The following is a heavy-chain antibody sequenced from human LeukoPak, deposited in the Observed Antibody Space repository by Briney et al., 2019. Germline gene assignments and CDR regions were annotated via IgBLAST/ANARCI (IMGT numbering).Heavy chain of an antibody. D-gene: IGHD4-23*01. Sequence: QPGGSLRLSCAASGFTFSRFEMNCVRQGPGKGLEWVSYISGSGSTKYYAETAKGRFTISRDNDKSSLYLQMNSLRAEDTAVYYCARDYGGVMFDYWGQGTLLTVSS. J-gene: IGHJ4*02. V-gene: IGHV3-48*03. CDR3: ARDYGGVMFDY. CDR1: GFTFSRFE. CDR2: ISGSGSTK.